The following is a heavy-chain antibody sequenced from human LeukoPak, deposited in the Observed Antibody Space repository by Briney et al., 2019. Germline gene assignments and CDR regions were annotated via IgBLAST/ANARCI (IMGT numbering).Heavy chain of an antibody. Sequence: ASVKVSCKASGYTFTSYYMHWVRQAPGQGLEWMGWINTNTGNPTYAQGFTGRSVFSLDTSVSTAYLQISSLKAEDTAVYYCARGSVGAPFHKDYWGQGTLVTVSS. CDR1: GYTFTSYY. CDR3: ARGSVGAPFHKDY. CDR2: INTNTGNP. J-gene: IGHJ4*02. D-gene: IGHD1-26*01. V-gene: IGHV7-4-1*02.